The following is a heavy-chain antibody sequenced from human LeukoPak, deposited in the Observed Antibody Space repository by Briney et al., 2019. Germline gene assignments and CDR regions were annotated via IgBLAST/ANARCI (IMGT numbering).Heavy chain of an antibody. D-gene: IGHD6-19*01. CDR1: GFSFSTYS. CDR3: ARTGDSTGYYVWLDP. CDR2: ISRSSSTM. Sequence: GGSLRLSCAASGFSFSTYSMNWVRQAPGKGLEWVSYISRSSSTMYYADSVKGRFTISRDIAKNSLYLQMNSLRDEDTAVYYCARTGDSTGYYVWLDPWGQGTLVTVSS. J-gene: IGHJ5*02. V-gene: IGHV3-48*02.